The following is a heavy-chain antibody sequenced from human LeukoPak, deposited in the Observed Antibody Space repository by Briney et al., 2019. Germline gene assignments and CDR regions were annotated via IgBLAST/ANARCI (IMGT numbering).Heavy chain of an antibody. J-gene: IGHJ4*02. V-gene: IGHV4-34*01. CDR1: GGSFSGSY. CDR3: AREGY. CDR2: IKRSGST. Sequence: SETLSLTCAVYGGSFSGSYCSWIRQPPGKGLEWIGQIKRSGSTNYNPSLKSRVTISSDASKNQVSLKMSSVTAADTAVYYCAREGYWGQGTLVTVSS.